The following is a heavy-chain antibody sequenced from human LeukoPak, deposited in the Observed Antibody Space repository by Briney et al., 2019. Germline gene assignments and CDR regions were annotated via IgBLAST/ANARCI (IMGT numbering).Heavy chain of an antibody. CDR2: IYYSEST. CDR3: AREGLYGDYVWSLDY. V-gene: IGHV4-39*02. Sequence: PSETLSLTCTVSGGSISSRRYYWGWIRQPPGKGLEWIGSIYYSESTYYNPSLKSRVTISVDTSKNQFSLRLTSVTAADTAVYYCAREGLYGDYVWSLDYWGQGTLVTVSS. J-gene: IGHJ4*02. D-gene: IGHD4-17*01. CDR1: GGSISSRRYY.